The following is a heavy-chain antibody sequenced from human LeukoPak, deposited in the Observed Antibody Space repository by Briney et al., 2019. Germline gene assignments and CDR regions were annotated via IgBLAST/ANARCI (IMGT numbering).Heavy chain of an antibody. Sequence: SETLSLTCAVYGGSFSGYYWSWIRQPPGKGLEWIGEINHSGSTNYNPSLKSRVTISVDTSKNQFSLKLSSVTAEDTAVYYCARELGRVVQLEGGGRDYYYMDVWGKGTTVTISS. V-gene: IGHV4-34*01. CDR2: INHSGST. CDR3: ARELGRVVQLEGGGRDYYYMDV. CDR1: GGSFSGYY. J-gene: IGHJ6*03. D-gene: IGHD1-1*01.